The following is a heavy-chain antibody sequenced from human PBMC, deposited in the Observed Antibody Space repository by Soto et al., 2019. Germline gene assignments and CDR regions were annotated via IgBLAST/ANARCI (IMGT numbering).Heavy chain of an antibody. J-gene: IGHJ5*02. CDR3: PRAAVYSYGYVSHWFDP. CDR1: GGTFSSHA. Sequence: SVEVSCKXSGGTFSSHAISWVRQAPGQGLEWMGGIIPIFGTANNAQKFQGRVTITADESTSTAYMELRSLRSEDTAVYYCPRAAVYSYGYVSHWFDPWGQGTLVTVSS. V-gene: IGHV1-69*13. CDR2: IIPIFGTA. D-gene: IGHD5-18*01.